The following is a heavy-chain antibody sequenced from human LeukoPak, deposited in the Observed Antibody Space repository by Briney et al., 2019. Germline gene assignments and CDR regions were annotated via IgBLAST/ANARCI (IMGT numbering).Heavy chain of an antibody. V-gene: IGHV3-48*01. CDR2: ISSSSSTI. CDR3: AREAGWVRGVIDY. J-gene: IGHJ4*02. Sequence: GGSLRLSCAASGFTFSSYSMNWVRQAPGKGLEWVSYISSSSSTIYYADSVKGRFTISRGNAKNSLYLQMNSLRAEDTAVYYCAREAGWVRGVIDYWGQGTLVTVSS. CDR1: GFTFSSYS. D-gene: IGHD3-10*01.